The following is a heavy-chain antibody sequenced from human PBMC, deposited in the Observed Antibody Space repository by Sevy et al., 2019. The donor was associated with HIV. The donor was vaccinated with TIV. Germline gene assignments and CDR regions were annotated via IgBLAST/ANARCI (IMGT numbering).Heavy chain of an antibody. CDR2: IYPDDSDT. J-gene: IGHJ6*02. CDR3: ARHHASYGVTGYYYYYGLDV. D-gene: IGHD4-17*01. V-gene: IGHV5-51*01. Sequence: GEPLKISCKGSGFTFTTYWIGWVRQMPGKGLEWIGIIYPDDSDTRYSPSFQGQVTISVDKSISTAYLQWSTLKASDTAMYYCARHHASYGVTGYYYYYGLDVWGQGTTVTVSS. CDR1: GFTFTTYW.